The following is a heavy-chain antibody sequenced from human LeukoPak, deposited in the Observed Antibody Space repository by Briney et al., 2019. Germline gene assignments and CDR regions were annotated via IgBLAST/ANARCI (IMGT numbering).Heavy chain of an antibody. D-gene: IGHD6-19*01. V-gene: IGHV3-23*01. Sequence: GGSLRLSCAASGFTFSSYAMHWVRQAPGKGLEWVSGIGGTGVSTYYADSVKGRFTISRDNSKNTLYLQMNSLRAEDTAVYYCARTGGIAVAGDLPSAFDIWGQGTMVTVSS. CDR2: IGGTGVST. J-gene: IGHJ3*02. CDR3: ARTGGIAVAGDLPSAFDI. CDR1: GFTFSSYA.